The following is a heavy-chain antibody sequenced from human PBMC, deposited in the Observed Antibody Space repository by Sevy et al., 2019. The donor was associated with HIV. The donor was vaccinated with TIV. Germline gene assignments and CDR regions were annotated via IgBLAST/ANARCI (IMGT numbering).Heavy chain of an antibody. Sequence: GGSLRLSCAASGFTFSDHYMEWVRQAPGKGLEWVGRIRNKADSYTTKYAASVKGIFTISRDDSKNSLYLLMNSLKTEDTAVYYCATHAGIAAAGRVFDYWGQGTLVTVSS. CDR2: IRNKADSYTT. CDR1: GFTFSDHY. J-gene: IGHJ4*02. D-gene: IGHD6-13*01. V-gene: IGHV3-72*01. CDR3: ATHAGIAAAGRVFDY.